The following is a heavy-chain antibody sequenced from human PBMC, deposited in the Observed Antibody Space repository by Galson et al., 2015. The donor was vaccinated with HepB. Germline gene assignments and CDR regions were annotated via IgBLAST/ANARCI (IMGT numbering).Heavy chain of an antibody. J-gene: IGHJ4*02. CDR1: GFTFSSYG. D-gene: IGHD5-18*01. V-gene: IGHV3-33*01. Sequence: SLRLSCAASGFTFSSYGMHWVRQAPGKGLEWVAVIWYDGSNKYYADSVKGRFTISRDNSKNTLYLQMNSLRAEDTAVYYCARARGYSYGYPGESVYFDYWGQGTLVTVSS. CDR3: ARARGYSYGYPGESVYFDY. CDR2: IWYDGSNK.